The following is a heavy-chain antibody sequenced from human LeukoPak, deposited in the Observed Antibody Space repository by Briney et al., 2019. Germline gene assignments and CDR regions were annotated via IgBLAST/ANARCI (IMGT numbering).Heavy chain of an antibody. CDR1: GGSISSYY. D-gene: IGHD1-14*01. CDR3: ARGEGTPPFDY. CDR2: IYYSGST. V-gene: IGHV4-59*01. J-gene: IGHJ4*02. Sequence: ASETLSPTCTVSGGSISSYYWSWIRQPPGKGLEWIGYIYYSGSTNYNPSLKSRVTISVDTSKNQFSLKLSSVTAADTAVYYCARGEGTPPFDYWGQGTLVTVSS.